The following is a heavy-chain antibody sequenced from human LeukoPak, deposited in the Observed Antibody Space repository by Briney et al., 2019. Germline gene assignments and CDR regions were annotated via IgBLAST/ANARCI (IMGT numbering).Heavy chain of an antibody. V-gene: IGHV3-23*01. CDR1: GFTFSTYA. Sequence: PGGSLRLSCAASGFTFSTYAMSWVRQAPGKGLEWVSAISGSGASTYYADSVKGRFTISRDNSKNTLYLQMNSLRAEDTAVYYCAREYSSSTGKASDYWGQGTLVTVYS. D-gene: IGHD6-6*01. CDR3: AREYSSSTGKASDY. CDR2: ISGSGAST. J-gene: IGHJ4*02.